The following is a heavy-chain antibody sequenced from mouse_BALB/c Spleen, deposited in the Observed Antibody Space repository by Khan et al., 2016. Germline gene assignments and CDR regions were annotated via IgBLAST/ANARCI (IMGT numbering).Heavy chain of an antibody. CDR3: ARAGDFYDSYWFFDV. CDR1: GYSISSGYS. D-gene: IGHD1-1*01. CDR2: IHYSGST. Sequence: VQLKQSGPDLVKPSQSLSLTCTVTGYSISSGYSWHWIRQFPGNKLEWMGSIHYSGSTKYNPPLKSRISIPRDTSKNQFFLQLNSVTTEDTATXYCARAGDFYDSYWFFDVWGAGTTVTVSS. J-gene: IGHJ1*01. V-gene: IGHV3-1*02.